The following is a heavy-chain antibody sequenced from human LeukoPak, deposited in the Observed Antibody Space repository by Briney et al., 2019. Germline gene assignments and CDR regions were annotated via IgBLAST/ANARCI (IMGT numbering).Heavy chain of an antibody. J-gene: IGHJ3*02. CDR3: ARPVAGTVDAFDI. CDR2: IYYSGST. V-gene: IGHV4-61*08. D-gene: IGHD6-19*01. CDR1: GGSINSGGYY. Sequence: SETLSLTCTVSGGSINSGGYYWSWIRQHPGKGLEWIGYIYYSGSTNYNPSLKSRVTISVDTSKNQFSLKLSSVTAADTAVFYGARPVAGTVDAFDIWGQGTMVTVSS.